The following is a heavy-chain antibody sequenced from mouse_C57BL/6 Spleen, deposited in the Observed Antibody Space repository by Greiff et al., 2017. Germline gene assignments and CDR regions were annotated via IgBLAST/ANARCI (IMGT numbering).Heavy chain of an antibody. CDR1: GFTFSSYG. CDR2: ISSGGSYT. CDR3: ARRGGTGYFDY. D-gene: IGHD4-1*01. V-gene: IGHV5-6*02. J-gene: IGHJ2*01. Sequence: EVKLQESGGDLVKPGGSLKLSCAASGFTFSSYGMSWVRQTPDKRLEWVATISSGGSYTYYPDSVKGRFTISRDNAKNTLYLQMSSLKSEDTAMYYCARRGGTGYFDYWGQGTTLTVSS.